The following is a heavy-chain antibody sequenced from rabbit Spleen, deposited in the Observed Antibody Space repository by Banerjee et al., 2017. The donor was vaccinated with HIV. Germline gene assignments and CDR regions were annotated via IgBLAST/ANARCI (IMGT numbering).Heavy chain of an antibody. J-gene: IGHJ4*01. CDR3: ARALATMTMMITPFNL. Sequence: QSLEESGGDLVKPGASLTLTCTASGFSFSSRFYMCWVRQAPGKGLEWIACIDSGSSGDTYYASWAKGRFTISRSTSLNAVDLKMTSLTAADTATYFCARALATMTMMITPFNLWGPGTLVTVS. V-gene: IGHV1S40*01. CDR2: IDSGSSGDT. D-gene: IGHD2-1*01. CDR1: GFSFSSRFY.